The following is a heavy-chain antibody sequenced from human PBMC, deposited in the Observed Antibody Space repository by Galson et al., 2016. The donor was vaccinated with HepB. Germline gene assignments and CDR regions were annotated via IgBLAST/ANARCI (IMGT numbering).Heavy chain of an antibody. CDR3: GRDRGYCSDHSCYGHGGVDV. J-gene: IGHJ6*02. V-gene: IGHV3-33*01. Sequence: SLRLSCAGSGFSFSNYGMHWVRQAPGKGLEWVAVIWYDDTNKAYVDSVKGRFTISKDNFKNTLDLQMNSLRVEDTAVYYCGRDRGYCSDHSCYGHGGVDVWGQGTTVTVSS. CDR1: GFSFSNYG. CDR2: IWYDDTNK. D-gene: IGHD2-15*01.